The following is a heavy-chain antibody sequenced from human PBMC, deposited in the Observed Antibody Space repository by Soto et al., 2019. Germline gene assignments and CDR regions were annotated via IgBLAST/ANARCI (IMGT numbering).Heavy chain of an antibody. CDR1: GFTFSSYG. Sequence: QVQLVESGGGVVQPGRSLRLSCAASGFTFSSYGMHWVRQAPGKGLEWVAVIWLDGSNKFYADSVKGRFTISRDNSKNTVSLQMNSLSDEDSAAYYCATTGPYWGQGTLVTVSS. CDR3: ATTGPY. J-gene: IGHJ4*02. CDR2: IWLDGSNK. V-gene: IGHV3-33*01.